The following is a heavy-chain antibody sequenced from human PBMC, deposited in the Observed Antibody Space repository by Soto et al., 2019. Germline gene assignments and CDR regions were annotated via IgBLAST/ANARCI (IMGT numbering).Heavy chain of an antibody. D-gene: IGHD3-3*01. CDR1: GFTFGSYS. CDR2: ISSSSSTI. V-gene: IGHV3-48*02. Sequence: GGSLRLSCAASGFTFGSYSMNWVRQAPGKGLEWVSYISSSSSTIYYADSVKGRFTISRDNAKNSLYLQMNSLRDEDTAVYYCARDTESYDFWSGHRGWFDPWGQGTLVTVSS. J-gene: IGHJ5*02. CDR3: ARDTESYDFWSGHRGWFDP.